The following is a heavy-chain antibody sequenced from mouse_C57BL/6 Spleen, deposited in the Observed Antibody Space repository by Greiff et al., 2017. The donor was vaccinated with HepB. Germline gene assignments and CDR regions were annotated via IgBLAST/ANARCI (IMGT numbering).Heavy chain of an antibody. D-gene: IGHD1-1*01. Sequence: VQLQQPGAELVRPGSSVKLSCKASGYTFTSYWMDWVKQRPGQGLEWIGNIYPSDSETHYNQKFKDKATLTVDKSSSTAYMQLSSLTSEDSAVYYCARKRGFSSYWYFDVWGTGTTVTVSS. CDR3: ARKRGFSSYWYFDV. V-gene: IGHV1-61*01. CDR1: GYTFTSYW. CDR2: IYPSDSET. J-gene: IGHJ1*03.